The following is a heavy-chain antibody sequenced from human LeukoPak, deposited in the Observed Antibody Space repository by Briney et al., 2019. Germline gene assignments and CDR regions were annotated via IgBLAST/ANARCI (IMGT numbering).Heavy chain of an antibody. Sequence: SETLSLTCTVSGGSISSRSYYWGWIRQPPGKGLEWIGTVYYRGSTYYSPSLKSRVTISVDTSKNQFSLKLSSVTAADTAVYYCEGGRVEELLHNWFDPWGQGTLVTVSS. D-gene: IGHD2-15*01. V-gene: IGHV4-39*01. CDR3: EGGRVEELLHNWFDP. CDR1: GGSISSRSYY. CDR2: VYYRGST. J-gene: IGHJ5*02.